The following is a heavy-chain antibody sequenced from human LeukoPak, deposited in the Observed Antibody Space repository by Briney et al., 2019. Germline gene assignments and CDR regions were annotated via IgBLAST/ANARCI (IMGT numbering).Heavy chain of an antibody. J-gene: IGHJ3*02. Sequence: PGGSLRLSCAASGFTFSSYSMNWVCQAPGKGLEWVSSISSSSSYIYYADSVKGRFTISRDNAKNSLYLQMNSLRAEDTAVYYCARDTTLSAVAGPPAFDIWGQGTMVTVSS. V-gene: IGHV3-21*01. CDR3: ARDTTLSAVAGPPAFDI. D-gene: IGHD6-19*01. CDR2: ISSSSSYI. CDR1: GFTFSSYS.